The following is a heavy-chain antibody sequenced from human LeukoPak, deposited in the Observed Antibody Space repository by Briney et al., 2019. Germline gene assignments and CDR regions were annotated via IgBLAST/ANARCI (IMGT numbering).Heavy chain of an antibody. V-gene: IGHV4-31*03. CDR1: GASVSRGRYY. CDR2: IVDSERI. CDR3: ASGYGSGWFDA. D-gene: IGHD5-18*01. Sequence: SSDTLSLTCTVSGASVSRGRYYWSSIRQHPGKGLEWIAYIVDSERIYYNPSLKSRLILSLDKSENQFSLNLSSMTAADTAVYFCASGYGSGWFDAWGQGTPVAVSS. J-gene: IGHJ5*02.